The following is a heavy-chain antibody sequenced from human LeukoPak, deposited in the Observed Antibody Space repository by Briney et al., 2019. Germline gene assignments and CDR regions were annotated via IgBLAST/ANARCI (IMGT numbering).Heavy chain of an antibody. CDR3: ARDFGY. Sequence: GGSLRLSCAASGYMFSNYAMNWVRQSADKRLEWVAIISVDGTNQQYADSVKGRFTISRDNSNNMLFLQMRSLRREDTAVYYCARDFGYWGQGTLVTVSS. CDR2: ISVDGTNQ. CDR1: GYMFSNYA. J-gene: IGHJ4*02. D-gene: IGHD3-10*01. V-gene: IGHV3-30*04.